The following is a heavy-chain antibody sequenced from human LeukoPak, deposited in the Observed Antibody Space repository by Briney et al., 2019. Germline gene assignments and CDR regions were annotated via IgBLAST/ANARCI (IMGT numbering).Heavy chain of an antibody. Sequence: SQTLSLTCAISGDSVSSISVAWIWIRQSPSRGLEWLGRTYYRSKWYYEYAVSVKSRINISPDTSKNQFSLQLTSATPEDTAVYYCSLARSEYHYGMDVWGQGTTVTVSS. CDR1: GDSVSSISVA. CDR2: TYYRSKWYY. V-gene: IGHV6-1*01. CDR3: SLARSEYHYGMDV. J-gene: IGHJ6*02.